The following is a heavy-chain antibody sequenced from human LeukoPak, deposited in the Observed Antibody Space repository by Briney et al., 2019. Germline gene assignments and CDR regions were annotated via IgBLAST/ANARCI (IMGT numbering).Heavy chain of an antibody. D-gene: IGHD2-2*01. V-gene: IGHV3-7*03. J-gene: IGHJ6*04. CDR2: INQDGREK. CDR1: GFTFSRYW. CDR3: AREDIVVVPAAMDV. Sequence: PGGALRLSCAASGFTFSRYWMSWVGQAPGKGVEGVANINQDGREKYYVGSVKGRFTISRDNAKTSLYLQMNSLRAEDTAVYYCAREDIVVVPAAMDVWGKGTTVTVSS.